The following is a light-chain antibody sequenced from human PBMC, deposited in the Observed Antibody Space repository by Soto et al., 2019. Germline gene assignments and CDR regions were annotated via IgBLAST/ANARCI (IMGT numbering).Light chain of an antibody. Sequence: EIVLTQSPGTLSLSPGERATLSCRASQSVSSSYLAWYQQKPGQAXXLLIYGASTRATGIPARFSGSGSGTEFTLPISSLQSEDFAAYYCQEYNNWPLLTFGQGTRLEIK. CDR1: QSVSSSY. J-gene: IGKJ5*01. V-gene: IGKV3-15*01. CDR2: GAS. CDR3: QEYNNWPLLT.